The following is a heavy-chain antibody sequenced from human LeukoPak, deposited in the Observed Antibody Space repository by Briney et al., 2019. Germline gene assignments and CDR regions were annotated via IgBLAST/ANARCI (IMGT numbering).Heavy chain of an antibody. J-gene: IGHJ4*02. D-gene: IGHD6-19*01. Sequence: GASVKVSCKASGYTFTSYSINWVRQAPGQGLEWMGWINTGNPTYARGFTGRFVFSLDTSVSTAYLQISSLKPEDTAVYYCSRDHSTGWDWGQGTLVTVSS. CDR2: INTGNP. CDR1: GYTFTSYS. CDR3: SRDHSTGWD. V-gene: IGHV7-4-1*02.